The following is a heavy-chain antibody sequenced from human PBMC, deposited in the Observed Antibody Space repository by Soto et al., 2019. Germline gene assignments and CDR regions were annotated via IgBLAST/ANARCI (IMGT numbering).Heavy chain of an antibody. D-gene: IGHD4-17*01. CDR2: INAGNGNT. CDR1: GYTLNSYA. J-gene: IGHJ4*02. CDR3: ARGYMTTVTTQVNY. V-gene: IGHV1-3*01. Sequence: PSVKVSCKDSGYTLNSYAMHWVRQDPGQRLEWMGWINAGNGNTKYSQKFQGRVTITRDTSASTAYMELSSLRSEDTAVYYCARGYMTTVTTQVNYWGQGTLVTVSS.